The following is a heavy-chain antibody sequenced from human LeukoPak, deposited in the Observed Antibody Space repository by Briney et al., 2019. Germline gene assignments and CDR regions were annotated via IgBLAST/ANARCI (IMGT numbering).Heavy chain of an antibody. J-gene: IGHJ5*02. D-gene: IGHD2-2*02. CDR2: INPNSGDT. Sequence: ASVKVSCKASGYTFTGYYIHWVRQAPGQGLEWMGWINPNSGDTNYAQKFQGRVTMTRDTSISTAYMELSRLRSDDTAVYYCARDLGYCSSTSCHNDNWFDPWGQGTLVTVSS. CDR1: GYTFTGYY. V-gene: IGHV1-2*02. CDR3: ARDLGYCSSTSCHNDNWFDP.